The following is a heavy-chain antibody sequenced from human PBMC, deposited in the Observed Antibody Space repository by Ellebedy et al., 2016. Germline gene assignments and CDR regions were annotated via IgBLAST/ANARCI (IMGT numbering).Heavy chain of an antibody. J-gene: IGHJ6*04. CDR2: IYYTGST. CDR3: TSATVAGMGTSDV. V-gene: IGHV4-59*12. Sequence: SETLSLTCIVSGGSISSYYWSWIRQPPGKGLEWIGHIYYTGSTDYDRSLKSRVTISVDTSKNQFSLTLTSVTAADTAVYYCTSATVAGMGTSDVWGKGTTVTVSS. CDR1: GGSISSYY. D-gene: IGHD6-19*01.